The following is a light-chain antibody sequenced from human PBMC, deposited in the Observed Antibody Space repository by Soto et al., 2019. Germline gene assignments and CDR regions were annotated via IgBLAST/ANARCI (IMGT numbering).Light chain of an antibody. Sequence: LTQPPSASGTPGQTIAISCSGGSSNIGSHTVNWYQQLPGTAPRLLIYSNTQRPSGVPDRFSGSKSGTSASLALSGLQSEYEGDYYCAAWDDSLNGVVFGGGTKLTVL. CDR2: SNT. V-gene: IGLV1-44*01. CDR1: SSNIGSHT. J-gene: IGLJ2*01. CDR3: AAWDDSLNGVV.